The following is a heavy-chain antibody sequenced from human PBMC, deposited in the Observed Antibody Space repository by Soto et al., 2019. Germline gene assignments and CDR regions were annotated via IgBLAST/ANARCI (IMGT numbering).Heavy chain of an antibody. V-gene: IGHV3-23*01. CDR2: ISGSGGST. CDR1: GFTFSSYA. CDR3: AKDGGAKTGVTSVTTVTDYFDY. D-gene: IGHD4-17*01. Sequence: GGSLRLSCAASGFTFSSYAMSWVRQAPGKGLEWVSAISGSGGSTYYADSVKGRFTISRDNSKNTLYLQMNSLRAEDTAVYYCAKDGGAKTGVTSVTTVTDYFDYWGQGTLVTVSS. J-gene: IGHJ4*02.